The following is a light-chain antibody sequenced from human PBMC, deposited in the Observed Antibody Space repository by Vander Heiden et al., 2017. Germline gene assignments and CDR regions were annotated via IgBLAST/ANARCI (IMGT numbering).Light chain of an antibody. CDR2: DNR. CDR3: QVWDSISDVGV. Sequence: SYVLPQPPSVSVATGPTATITCGGNSIGSKSVQWSQQRPGQSPLLVAYDNRDRPSGIPVRISGSNSGNAATLTISRVVAGDEADYYCQVWDSISDVGVFGGGTKLTVL. J-gene: IGLJ2*01. V-gene: IGLV3-21*02. CDR1: SIGSKS.